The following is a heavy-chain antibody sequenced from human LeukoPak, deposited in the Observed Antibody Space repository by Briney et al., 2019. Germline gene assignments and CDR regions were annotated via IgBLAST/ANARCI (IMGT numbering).Heavy chain of an antibody. CDR1: GFSFSGSS. J-gene: IGHJ4*02. CDR3: TRLRGEKASGDY. D-gene: IGHD3-10*01. Sequence: PGGSLKLSCAASGFSFSGSSMHWVRQASGKGLEWVGRIRSKTNNYATEYAVSVKGRFTISRDDSKNTLYLQMNSLKTEDTAVYYCTRLRGEKASGDYWGQGTLVTVSS. CDR2: IRSKTNNYAT. V-gene: IGHV3-73*01.